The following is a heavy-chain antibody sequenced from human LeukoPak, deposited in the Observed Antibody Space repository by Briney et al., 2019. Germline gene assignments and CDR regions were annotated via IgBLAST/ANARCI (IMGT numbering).Heavy chain of an antibody. Sequence: ASVKVSCKASGYTFTSYYMHWVRQAPGQGLEWMGIINPSGGSTSYAQKFQGRVTMTRDTSTSTVYMELSSLRSEDTAVYYCARDWNPSGSYPVFDYWGQGTLVTVSS. J-gene: IGHJ4*02. CDR3: ARDWNPSGSYPVFDY. D-gene: IGHD1-26*01. CDR2: INPSGGST. CDR1: GYTFTSYY. V-gene: IGHV1-46*01.